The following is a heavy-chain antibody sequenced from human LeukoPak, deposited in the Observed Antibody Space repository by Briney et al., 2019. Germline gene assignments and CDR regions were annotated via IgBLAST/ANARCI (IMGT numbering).Heavy chain of an antibody. D-gene: IGHD3-22*01. J-gene: IGHJ4*02. CDR2: IYYTGRT. V-gene: IGHV4-39*01. Sequence: SETLSLTCTVSGGFISNSNFYWGWLRQPPGKGLDWFGNIYYTGRTYYNQALNSRDPISVDTPKKQYALGLSSVGAADTAEYYCVRLYYYDSSRPPLWGRATLVGVSS. CDR3: VRLYYYDSSRPPL. CDR1: GGFISNSNFY.